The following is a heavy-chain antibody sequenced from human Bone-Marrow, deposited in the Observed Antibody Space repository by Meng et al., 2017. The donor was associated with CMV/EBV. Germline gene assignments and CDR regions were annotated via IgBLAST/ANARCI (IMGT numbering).Heavy chain of an antibody. CDR3: STYHCSSTTCYIP. V-gene: IGHV4-39*07. D-gene: IGHD2-2*01. CDR2: IYYSGST. Sequence: SETLSLTCTVSGGSISSSSYYWAWIRQPPGKGLEWIGNIYYSGSTYYNPSLKSRVTISVDTSKNQFSLKLSSVTAADTAVYYCSTYHCSSTTCYIPWGQGTLVTVYS. CDR1: GGSISSSSYY. J-gene: IGHJ5*02.